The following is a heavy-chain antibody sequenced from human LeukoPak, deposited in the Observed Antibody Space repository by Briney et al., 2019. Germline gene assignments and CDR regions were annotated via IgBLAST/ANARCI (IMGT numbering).Heavy chain of an antibody. CDR2: ISSNGGST. D-gene: IGHD6-13*01. V-gene: IGHV3-64D*09. J-gene: IGHJ6*02. Sequence: GGSLRLSCSASGFTFSSYAMHWVRQAPGKGLEYVSAISSNGGSTYYADSVKGRFTISGDNSKNTLYLQMSSLRAEDTAVYYCVNLLAAQYNYYGMDVWGQGTTVTVSS. CDR1: GFTFSSYA. CDR3: VNLLAAQYNYYGMDV.